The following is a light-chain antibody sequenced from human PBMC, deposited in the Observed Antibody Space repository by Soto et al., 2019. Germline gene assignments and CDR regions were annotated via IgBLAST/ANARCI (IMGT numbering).Light chain of an antibody. V-gene: IGLV1-47*01. J-gene: IGLJ2*01. CDR2: RNN. CDR3: AAWDDSLSGVV. CDR1: SSNIGSNY. Sequence: QSVLTQPPSASGTPGQRVTISCSGSSSNIGSNYVFWYQHLPGTAPKLLIYRNNHRPSGVPDRFSGSKSGTSASLAISGLRSEDETDYYCAAWDDSLSGVVFGGGTQLTVL.